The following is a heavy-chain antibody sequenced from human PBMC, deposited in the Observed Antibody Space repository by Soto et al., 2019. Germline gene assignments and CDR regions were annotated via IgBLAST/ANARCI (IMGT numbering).Heavy chain of an antibody. CDR3: ARGRSLRIAAAGPTSGPLDP. CDR1: GGTFNSYA. D-gene: IGHD6-13*01. CDR2: IIPIFGTA. J-gene: IGHJ5*02. Sequence: GASVKVSCKASGGTFNSYAISWVRQAPGQGLEWMGGIIPIFGTANYAQKFQGRVTITADESTSTAYMELSSLRSEDTAVYYCARGRSLRIAAAGPTSGPLDPWGQGTLVTVSS. V-gene: IGHV1-69*13.